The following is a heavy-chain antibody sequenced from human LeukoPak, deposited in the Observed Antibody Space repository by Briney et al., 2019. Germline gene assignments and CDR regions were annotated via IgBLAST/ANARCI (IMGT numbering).Heavy chain of an antibody. Sequence: EASVKVSCKASGYIFTSYYMHWVRQAPGQGLEWMGRINPNSGGTNYAQKFQGRVTMTRDTSISTVYMELSRLRSDDTAVYYCARVGYYGSSGYYEYWGQGTLVTVSS. D-gene: IGHD3-22*01. CDR3: ARVGYYGSSGYYEY. CDR2: INPNSGGT. J-gene: IGHJ4*02. V-gene: IGHV1-2*06. CDR1: GYIFTSYY.